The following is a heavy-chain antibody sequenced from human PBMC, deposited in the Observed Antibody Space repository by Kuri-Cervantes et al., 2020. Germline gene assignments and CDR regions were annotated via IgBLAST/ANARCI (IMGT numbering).Heavy chain of an antibody. CDR1: GRSISSGGYS. CDR3: AIGDYGDPLDY. Sequence: LRLSCAVSGRSISSGGYSWSRIRQPPGKGLEWTGYIYHSGSTYYNPSLKSRVTISVDRSKNQFSLKLSSVTAADTAVYYCAIGDYGDPLDYWGQGTLVTVSS. J-gene: IGHJ4*02. V-gene: IGHV4-30-2*01. D-gene: IGHD4-17*01. CDR2: IYHSGST.